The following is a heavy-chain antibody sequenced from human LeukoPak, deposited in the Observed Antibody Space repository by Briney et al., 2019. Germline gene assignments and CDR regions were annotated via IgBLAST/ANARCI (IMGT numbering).Heavy chain of an antibody. D-gene: IGHD6-19*01. J-gene: IGHJ4*02. CDR2: ISGSGGST. Sequence: GGSLRLSCAASGFTFSSYAMSWVRQAPGKGLEWVSAISGSGGSTYYADSVKGRFTISRDNPKNTLYLQMNSLRAEDTAVYYCANTNSGWYYFDYRGQGTLVTVSS. V-gene: IGHV3-23*01. CDR1: GFTFSSYA. CDR3: ANTNSGWYYFDY.